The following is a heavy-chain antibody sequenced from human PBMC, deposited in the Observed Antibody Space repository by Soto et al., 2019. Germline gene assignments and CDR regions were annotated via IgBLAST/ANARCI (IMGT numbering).Heavy chain of an antibody. Sequence: GGSLRLSCAASRFTSGYHAMNWVRQATGKGLEWVSAIGTAGDPYYPGSVKGRFTISRENAKNSLYLQMNSLRAGDTAVYYCARWRGWYYGMDVWGQGTTVTVSS. V-gene: IGHV3-13*05. CDR3: ARWRGWYYGMDV. CDR2: IGTAGDP. D-gene: IGHD3-3*01. CDR1: RFTSGYHA. J-gene: IGHJ6*02.